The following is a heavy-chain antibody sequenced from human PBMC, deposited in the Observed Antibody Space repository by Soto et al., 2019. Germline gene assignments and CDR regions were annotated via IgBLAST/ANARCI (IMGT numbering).Heavy chain of an antibody. V-gene: IGHV1-18*01. CDR2: ISAYNGNT. CDR3: AREEDYRLSAWEWFDP. CDR1: GYTFTSYG. J-gene: IGHJ5*02. D-gene: IGHD1-26*01. Sequence: GASVKVSCKASGYTFTSYGISWVRQAPGQGLEWMGWISAYNGNTNYAQKLQGRVTMTTDTSTSTAYMELRSLRSDDTAVYYCAREEDYRLSAWEWFDPWGQGTLVTVSS.